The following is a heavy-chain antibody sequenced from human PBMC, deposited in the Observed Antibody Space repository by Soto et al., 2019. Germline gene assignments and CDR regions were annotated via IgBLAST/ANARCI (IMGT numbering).Heavy chain of an antibody. V-gene: IGHV4-59*02. J-gene: IGHJ4*02. CDR2: IYYSGST. Sequence: LTSTSSSYSVSSYDWTWSRQPPGKGLEWIGYIYYSGSTNYNPSLKSRVTISVDTSKNQFSLKLSSVTAADTAVYYCARATDRDPLAPSAYWGQVTLVAV. CDR3: ARATDRDPLAPSAY. CDR1: SYSVSSYD. D-gene: IGHD3-22*01.